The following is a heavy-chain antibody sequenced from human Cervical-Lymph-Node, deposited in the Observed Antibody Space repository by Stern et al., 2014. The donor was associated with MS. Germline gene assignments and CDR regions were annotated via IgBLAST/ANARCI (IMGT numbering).Heavy chain of an antibody. CDR1: GGNFNVYA. Sequence: QVQLGQSGAEVKKPGSSVKVSCQASGGNFNVYAINWLRQAPGQGLEWMGGIIPIIGTANYAQKFQGRATITADESTRTSTMQLSSLRSNDTAVYYCARDGRHTNNYGLDVWGQGTTVTVSS. J-gene: IGHJ6*02. V-gene: IGHV1-69*01. CDR3: ARDGRHTNNYGLDV. CDR2: IIPIIGTA.